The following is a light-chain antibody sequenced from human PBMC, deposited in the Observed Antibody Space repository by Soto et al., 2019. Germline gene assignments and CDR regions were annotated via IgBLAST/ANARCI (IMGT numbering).Light chain of an antibody. CDR1: QSISTY. CDR3: QQSYNTPRT. Sequence: DIQMTQSPSSQSASVGDRVTITCRASQSISTYLNWYQQKPGKAPKLLIYAASSLQSGVPSRFSGSGSGTDFSLTISSLQPEDFATYYCQQSYNTPRTFGPGTKVDI. CDR2: AAS. J-gene: IGKJ3*01. V-gene: IGKV1-39*01.